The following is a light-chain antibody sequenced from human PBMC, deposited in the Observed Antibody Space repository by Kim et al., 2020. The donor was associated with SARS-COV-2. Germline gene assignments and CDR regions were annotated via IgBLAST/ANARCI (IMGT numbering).Light chain of an antibody. J-gene: IGKJ1*01. CDR1: QSVSAN. Sequence: EIVMTQSPATLSVSPGERATLSCRASQSVSANLAWYQQKPGQAPRLLIYGASTRATGIQGRFSGSGSGTEFTLTISSLQSEDFAVYYCQQFNNWPGTFGQGTQVDIK. V-gene: IGKV3-15*01. CDR2: GAS. CDR3: QQFNNWPGT.